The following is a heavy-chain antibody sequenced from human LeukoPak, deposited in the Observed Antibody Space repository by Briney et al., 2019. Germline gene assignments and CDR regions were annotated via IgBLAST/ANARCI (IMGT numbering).Heavy chain of an antibody. CDR1: GGSISSGYY. CDR3: ASLYYYYHMDV. Sequence: SETLSLTCTVSGGSISSGYYWGWIRQPPGKGLEWSGSIYHSGSTYYNPSLKSRVTISVDTSKNLFSLKLSSVTAADTGVYYCASLYYYYHMDVWGKGTTVTVSS. V-gene: IGHV4-38-2*02. J-gene: IGHJ6*03. CDR2: IYHSGST.